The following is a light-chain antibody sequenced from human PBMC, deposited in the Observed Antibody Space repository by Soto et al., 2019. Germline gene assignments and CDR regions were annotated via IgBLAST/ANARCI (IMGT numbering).Light chain of an antibody. CDR1: QGISSH. Sequence: IQLTQSPSSLSASVGDRVTITCRASQGISSHLAWYQQRPGKAPVLLIYGASNLQSGVPSRFSGSGSCTALTLTISCLQTEGFATYYCQQFRGYPLAFGQGTRLEIK. CDR3: QQFRGYPLA. CDR2: GAS. V-gene: IGKV1-9*01. J-gene: IGKJ5*01.